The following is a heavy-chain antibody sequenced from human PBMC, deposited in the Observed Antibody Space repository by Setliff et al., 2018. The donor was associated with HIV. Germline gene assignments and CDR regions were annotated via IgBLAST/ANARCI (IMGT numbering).Heavy chain of an antibody. D-gene: IGHD2-8*01. CDR1: GGTFSSYA. Sequence: SVKVSRKASGGTFSSYAISWVRQAPGQGLEWLGVIIPIFGTANYAQKFQGRVTITADESTTTVYMELSSLRSEDTAVYYCARALGISSDTNRFDYWGQGTPVTVSS. CDR3: ARALGISSDTNRFDY. CDR2: IIPIFGTA. J-gene: IGHJ4*02. V-gene: IGHV1-69*13.